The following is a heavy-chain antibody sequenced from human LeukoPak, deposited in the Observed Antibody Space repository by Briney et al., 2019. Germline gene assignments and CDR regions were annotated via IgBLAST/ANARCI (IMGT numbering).Heavy chain of an antibody. Sequence: PSETLSLTCSVSGGSISGKYWSWVRQPPGKGLEWIGEIYHSGSTNYNPSLKSRVTISVDKSRNQFSLKLSSVTAADTAIYYCVRDNYSYRLDVWGQGTLVTVSS. D-gene: IGHD2-21*01. J-gene: IGHJ4*02. CDR1: GGSISGKY. CDR2: IYHSGST. CDR3: VRDNYSYRLDV. V-gene: IGHV4/OR15-8*01.